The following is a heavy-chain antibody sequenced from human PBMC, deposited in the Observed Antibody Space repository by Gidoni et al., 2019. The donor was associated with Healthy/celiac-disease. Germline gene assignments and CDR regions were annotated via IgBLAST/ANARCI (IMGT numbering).Heavy chain of an antibody. CDR1: GFTFSSYG. CDR2: IWYDGSNK. D-gene: IGHD3-10*01. V-gene: IGHV3-33*01. J-gene: IGHJ6*02. CDR3: ARDLKLLWFGEGDYGMDV. Sequence: QVQLVESGGGVVQPGRSLRLSCTASGFTFSSYGLHWVRQAPGKGLEWVAVIWYDGSNKYYAESVKGRFTISRDNSKNTLYLQMNSLRAEDTAVYYCARDLKLLWFGEGDYGMDVWGQGTTVTVSS.